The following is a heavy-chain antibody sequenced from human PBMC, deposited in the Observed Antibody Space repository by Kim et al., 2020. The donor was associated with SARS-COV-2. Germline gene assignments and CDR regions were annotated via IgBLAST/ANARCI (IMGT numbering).Heavy chain of an antibody. CDR1: GFTFSSYA. J-gene: IGHJ4*02. CDR3: AKLPSEGKTYAPRVLVRVPDY. V-gene: IGHV3-23*01. Sequence: GGSLRLSCAASGFTFSSYAMSWVRQAPGKGLEWVSAISGSGGSTYYADSVKGRFTISRDNSKNTLYLQMNSLRAEDTAVYYCAKLPSEGKTYAPRVLVRVPDYWGQGTLVTVSS. CDR2: ISGSGGST. D-gene: IGHD2-2*01.